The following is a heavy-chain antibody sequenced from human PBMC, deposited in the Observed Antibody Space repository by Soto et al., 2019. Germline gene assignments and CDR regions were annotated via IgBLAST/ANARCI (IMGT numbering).Heavy chain of an antibody. CDR1: GYTFTNYG. D-gene: IGHD3-22*01. Sequence: ASVKVSCKASGYTFTNYGISWVRQAPGQGLEWMGWISGYNGNTNYAQNLQGRVTMTTDTSTSTAYMELRSLRSDDTAIYYCARDRAWPCDSSGPSFDYWGQ. V-gene: IGHV1-18*01. J-gene: IGHJ4*01. CDR3: ARDRAWPCDSSGPSFDY. CDR2: ISGYNGNT.